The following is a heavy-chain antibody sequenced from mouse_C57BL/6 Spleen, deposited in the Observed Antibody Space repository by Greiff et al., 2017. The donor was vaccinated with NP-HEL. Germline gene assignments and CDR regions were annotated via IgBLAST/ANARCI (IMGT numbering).Heavy chain of an antibody. CDR2: IDPENGDT. D-gene: IGHD1-1*01. Sequence: EVQLQQSGAELVRPGASVKLSCTASGFNIKDDYMHWVKQRPEQGLEWIGWIDPENGDTEYASKFQGKATITADTSSNTAYLQLSSLTSEDTAVYYCTPYYYGSSYLFAYWGQGALGTVSA. CDR1: GFNIKDDY. CDR3: TPYYYGSSYLFAY. J-gene: IGHJ3*01. V-gene: IGHV14-4*01.